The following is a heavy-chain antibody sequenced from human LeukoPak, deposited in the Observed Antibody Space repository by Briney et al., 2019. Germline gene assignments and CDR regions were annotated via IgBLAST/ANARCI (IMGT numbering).Heavy chain of an antibody. CDR1: GGSISSSSYY. J-gene: IGHJ4*02. CDR2: IYYSGST. CDR3: ARQGSGSYWVFVY. V-gene: IGHV4-39*01. Sequence: SETLSLTCTVSGGSISSSSYYWGWIRQPPGKGLEWIGSIYYSGSTYYNPSLKSRVTISVDTSKNQFSLKLSSVTAADTAVYYCARQGSGSYWVFVYWGQGTLVTVSS. D-gene: IGHD1-26*01.